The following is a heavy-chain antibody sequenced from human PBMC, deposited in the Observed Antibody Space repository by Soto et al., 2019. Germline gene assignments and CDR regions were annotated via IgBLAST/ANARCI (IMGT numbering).Heavy chain of an antibody. Sequence: QVQLVQSGVEVKKPGASVKDSCKASGDPFSNYDIKWVRQATGQGLEWMGWMNPNSGNTGSARKFQGRVTMTRNTSISTAYMELSSLRSEDTAVYYCARGRNGMDVWGQGTTVTVSS. J-gene: IGHJ6*02. CDR3: ARGRNGMDV. CDR2: MNPNSGNT. CDR1: GDPFSNYD. V-gene: IGHV1-8*01.